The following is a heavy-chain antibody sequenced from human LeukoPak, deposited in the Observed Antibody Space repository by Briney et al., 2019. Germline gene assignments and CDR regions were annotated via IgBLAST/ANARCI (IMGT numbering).Heavy chain of an antibody. CDR3: ARVTRGYSYGFVDY. CDR2: IYPSGST. D-gene: IGHD5-18*01. Sequence: SETLSLTCTVSGGSISTYYWSWIRQPAGKGLEWIGRIYPSGSTNYNPSLKSRVTISVDTSKNQFSLKLSSVTAADTAVYYCARVTRGYSYGFVDYWGQGTLVTVSS. V-gene: IGHV4-4*07. CDR1: GGSISTYY. J-gene: IGHJ4*02.